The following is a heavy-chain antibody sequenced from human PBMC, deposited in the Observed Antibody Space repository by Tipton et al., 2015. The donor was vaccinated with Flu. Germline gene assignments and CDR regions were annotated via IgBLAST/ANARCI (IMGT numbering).Heavy chain of an antibody. Sequence: LRLSCTVTGASISNSDYYWAWIRQPPGKGLEWIGSIYYSGGTYYNPSLRSRVTISVDTSRDQFSLKLNSVTATDTAVYYCARHGPQGGDPNWFDPWGLGTLVTVSA. CDR2: IYYSGGT. D-gene: IGHD2-21*02. CDR3: ARHGPQGGDPNWFDP. CDR1: GASISNSDYY. J-gene: IGHJ5*02. V-gene: IGHV4-39*01.